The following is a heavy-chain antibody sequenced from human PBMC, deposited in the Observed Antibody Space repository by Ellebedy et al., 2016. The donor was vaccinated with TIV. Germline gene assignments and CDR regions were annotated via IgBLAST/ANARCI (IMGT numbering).Heavy chain of an antibody. Sequence: ASVKVSCKASGYTFTSYGISWVRQAPGQGLEWMGIIYPSGGGTIYSQKFQDRVTMTRDTSTSTVYMELSSLRSEDTAVYYCARVQYSSGCGGFQYWGQGTLVTVSS. CDR2: IYPSGGGT. CDR1: GYTFTSYG. V-gene: IGHV1-46*01. D-gene: IGHD6-19*01. CDR3: ARVQYSSGCGGFQY. J-gene: IGHJ4*02.